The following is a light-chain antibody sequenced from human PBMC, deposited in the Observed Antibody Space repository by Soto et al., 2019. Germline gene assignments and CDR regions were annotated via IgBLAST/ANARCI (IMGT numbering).Light chain of an antibody. CDR3: QQYDRYPLT. CDR2: KAS. Sequence: DIQMTQSPSTLSASVGDRVTITCRASQSISRWLAGHQQKPGKAPKVLIYKASSLESGVPSRFSGSGSGTEFTLTISSLQPDDFATYYCQQYDRYPLTFGGGTKVEIK. J-gene: IGKJ4*01. CDR1: QSISRW. V-gene: IGKV1-5*03.